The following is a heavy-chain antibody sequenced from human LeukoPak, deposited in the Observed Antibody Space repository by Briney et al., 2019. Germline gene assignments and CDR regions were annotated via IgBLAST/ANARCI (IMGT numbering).Heavy chain of an antibody. Sequence: ASVTVSCKASGYTFTSYYMHWVRQAAGQGLEWMGLINPSGTNTNYAQKFRGRVTMTRGTSTSTVYMDLSSLRSEDTAMYFCAREESGGYFDYWGQGTLVTVSS. CDR2: INPSGTNT. V-gene: IGHV1-46*01. D-gene: IGHD2-8*02. CDR3: AREESGGYFDY. CDR1: GYTFTSYY. J-gene: IGHJ4*02.